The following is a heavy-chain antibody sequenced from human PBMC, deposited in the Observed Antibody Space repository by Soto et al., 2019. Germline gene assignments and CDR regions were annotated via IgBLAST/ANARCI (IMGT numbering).Heavy chain of an antibody. CDR3: ARDPGTLHDY. J-gene: IGHJ4*02. CDR1: GGSFSGYY. Sequence: SETQSLTCAVYGGSFSGYYWSWIRQPPGKGLEWIGEINHSGSTNYNPSLKSRVTISVDTSKNQFSLKLSSVTAADTAVYYCARDPGTLHDYWGQGTLVTVSS. V-gene: IGHV4-34*01. CDR2: INHSGST. D-gene: IGHD1-1*01.